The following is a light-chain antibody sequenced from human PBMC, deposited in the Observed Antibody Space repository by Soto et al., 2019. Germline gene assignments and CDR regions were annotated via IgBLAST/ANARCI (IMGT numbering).Light chain of an antibody. Sequence: QSALTQPPSASGSPGQSVTISCTGTSSDVGGYNYVSWYQQHPGKAPKLMIYEVSKRPSGAPDRFSGSKSDNTASLTVSGLQAEDEADYYCSSYAGSNNFVVFGGGTKLTVL. V-gene: IGLV2-8*01. CDR1: SSDVGGYNY. J-gene: IGLJ2*01. CDR3: SSYAGSNNFVV. CDR2: EVS.